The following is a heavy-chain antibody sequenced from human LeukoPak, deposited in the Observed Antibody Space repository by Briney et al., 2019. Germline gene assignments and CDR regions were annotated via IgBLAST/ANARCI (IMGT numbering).Heavy chain of an antibody. Sequence: GGSLRLSCAASGFTFSSYSMIWVRQAPGKGLEWVSYISISSSSMYYADSMKGRITISRDNAKNSLYLQMNSLRAEDTAVYYCARVSSSWFPTDYYYYYYMDVWGKGTTVTVSS. CDR3: ARVSSSWFPTDYYYYYYMDV. D-gene: IGHD6-13*01. J-gene: IGHJ6*03. CDR2: ISISSSSM. V-gene: IGHV3-21*01. CDR1: GFTFSSYS.